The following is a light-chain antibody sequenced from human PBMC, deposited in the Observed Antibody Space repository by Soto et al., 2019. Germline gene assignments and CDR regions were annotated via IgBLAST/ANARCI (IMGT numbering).Light chain of an antibody. CDR3: QQYGGSPPFT. V-gene: IGKV3-20*01. CDR2: GAS. Sequence: VLTQSPGTLSLSPGERATISCRASQSISSSYLAWYQHKPVQAPRLLIYGASSWATGIPHRFSGSGSGTDFTLTISRLEPEDCGMYYGQQYGGSPPFTFGQGTRLEI. J-gene: IGKJ2*01. CDR1: QSISSSY.